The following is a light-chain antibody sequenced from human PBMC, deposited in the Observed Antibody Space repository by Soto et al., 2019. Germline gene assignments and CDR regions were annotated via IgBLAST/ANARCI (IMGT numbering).Light chain of an antibody. J-gene: IGKJ4*01. CDR1: QSVRNNF. CDR2: AAS. V-gene: IGKV3-20*01. Sequence: EIVLTQSPGTLSLSPGERASLSCRASQSVRNNFLAWYQQKPGQAPRILIYAASNRATGIPDRFSGGGSETDFTLTISSLQLEDFATYYCQQNYSTPLAFGGGTKVDI. CDR3: QQNYSTPLA.